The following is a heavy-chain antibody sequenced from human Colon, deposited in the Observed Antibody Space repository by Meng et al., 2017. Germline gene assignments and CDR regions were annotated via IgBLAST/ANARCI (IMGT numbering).Heavy chain of an antibody. CDR2: INADSGGT. J-gene: IGHJ4*02. CDR1: GYSLSGYY. V-gene: IGHV1-2*06. Sequence: QVQLVTSGAEVKKPGASVKVSCKASGYSLSGYYMHWVRQVPGQGLEWMGRINADSGGTNYAEKFQGRVTLTRDTSINTAYMEVTSLRSDDTAVYYCAKIHLGDSGLDYWGQGTLVTVSS. D-gene: IGHD6-19*01. CDR3: AKIHLGDSGLDY.